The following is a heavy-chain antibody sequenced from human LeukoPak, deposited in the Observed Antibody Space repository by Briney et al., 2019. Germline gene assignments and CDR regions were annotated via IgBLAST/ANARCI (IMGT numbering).Heavy chain of an antibody. D-gene: IGHD5-24*01. CDR1: GGSISSRSYY. Sequence: PSETLSLTCTVSGGSISSRSYYWGWIRQPPGKELEWIGSIYYSGSTYYNPSLKSRGTISVDTSKNQFSLKLSSVTAADTAVYYCARVVATTYYFDYWGQGTLVTVSS. J-gene: IGHJ4*02. CDR3: ARVVATTYYFDY. CDR2: IYYSGST. V-gene: IGHV4-39*07.